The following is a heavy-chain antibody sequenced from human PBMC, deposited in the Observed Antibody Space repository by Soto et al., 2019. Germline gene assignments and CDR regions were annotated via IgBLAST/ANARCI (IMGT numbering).Heavy chain of an antibody. CDR3: VRGASGYYYVDS. V-gene: IGHV3-74*01. CDR1: GFTFSSHW. CDR2: INSGGSTT. Sequence: EVQLVESGGGLVQPGGSLRLSCAASGFTFSSHWIHWVRQAPGKGLVWVSRINSGGSTTDYADSVKGRFTISRDNAKNTLYLQMNGLRCEDTAVYHCVRGASGYYYVDSWGQGTLVTVSS. D-gene: IGHD3-22*01. J-gene: IGHJ4*02.